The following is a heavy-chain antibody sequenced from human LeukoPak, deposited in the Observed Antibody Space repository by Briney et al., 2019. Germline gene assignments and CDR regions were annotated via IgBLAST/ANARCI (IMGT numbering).Heavy chain of an antibody. J-gene: IGHJ4*02. CDR1: GGTFSSYA. D-gene: IGHD6-19*01. Sequence: ASVKVSCKASGGTFSSYAISWVRQAPGQGLEWMGRIIPTLGIANYAQKFQGRVTITADKSTSTAYMELSSLRSEDTAVYYCARTLIAVAASFDCWGQGTLVTASS. V-gene: IGHV1-69*04. CDR3: ARTLIAVAASFDC. CDR2: IIPTLGIA.